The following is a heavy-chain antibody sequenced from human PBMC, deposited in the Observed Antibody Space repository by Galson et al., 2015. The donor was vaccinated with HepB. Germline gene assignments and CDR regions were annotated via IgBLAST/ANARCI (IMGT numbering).Heavy chain of an antibody. V-gene: IGHV3-48*01. Sequence: SLRLSCAASGFTFSSYSMNWVRQAPGKGLEWVSYISSSSSTIYYADSVKGRFTISRDNAKNSLYLQMNSLRAEDTAVYYCARDLCLGGAQLDGGSDYWGQGTLVTVSS. CDR1: GFTFSSYS. CDR2: ISSSSSTI. CDR3: ARDLCLGGAQLDGGSDY. D-gene: IGHD3-16*01. J-gene: IGHJ4*02.